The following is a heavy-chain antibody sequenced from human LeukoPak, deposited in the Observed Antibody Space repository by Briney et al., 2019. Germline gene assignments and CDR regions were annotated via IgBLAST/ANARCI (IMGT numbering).Heavy chain of an antibody. CDR2: INHSGST. Sequence: SETLSLTCAVYGGSFSGYYWSWIRQPPGKGLEWIGEINHSGSTNYNPSLKSRVTISVDTSKNQFSLKLSSVTAADTAVYYCARRSITMVRGVITPYYYYYMDVWGKGTTVTISS. V-gene: IGHV4-34*01. CDR1: GGSFSGYY. J-gene: IGHJ6*03. D-gene: IGHD3-10*01. CDR3: ARRSITMVRGVITPYYYYYMDV.